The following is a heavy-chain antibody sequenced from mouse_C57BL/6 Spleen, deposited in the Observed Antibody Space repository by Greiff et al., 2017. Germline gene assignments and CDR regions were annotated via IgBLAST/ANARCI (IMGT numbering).Heavy chain of an antibody. Sequence: QVQLQQSGAELVKPGASVKLSCKASGYTFTSYWMQWVKQRPGQGLEWIGEIDPSDSYTNYNQKFKGKATLTVDTSSSTAYMQLSSLTSEDSAVYYCARSSTTVVARFDYWGQGTTLTVSS. V-gene: IGHV1-50*01. J-gene: IGHJ2*01. CDR2: IDPSDSYT. CDR1: GYTFTSYW. D-gene: IGHD1-1*01. CDR3: ARSSTTVVARFDY.